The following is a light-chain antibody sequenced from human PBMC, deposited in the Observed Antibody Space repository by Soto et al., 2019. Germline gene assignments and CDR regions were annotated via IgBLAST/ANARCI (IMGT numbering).Light chain of an antibody. CDR2: GAS. J-gene: IGKJ2*01. CDR3: QQYGSSQYT. Sequence: EIVLTQSPGTLSLSPGERATLSCRASQSVSSSYLAWYQQKPAQAPRLLIYGASTRATGIPDRFSGSGSGTDFTLTISRLEPEDFAVDYGQQYGSSQYTFCQGTKLEIK. V-gene: IGKV3-20*01. CDR1: QSVSSSY.